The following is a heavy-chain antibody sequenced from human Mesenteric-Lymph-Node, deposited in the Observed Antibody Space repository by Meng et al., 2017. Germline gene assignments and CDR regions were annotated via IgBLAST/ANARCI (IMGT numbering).Heavy chain of an antibody. CDR2: IYHSGST. V-gene: IGHV4-4*02. Sequence: GRLRESCPGTVKASGALSLTCAVSGGSISSSNWWSWVRQPPGKGLEGIGEIYHSGSTNYNPSLKSRVTISVDKSKNQFSLKLSSVTAADTAVYYCARGIGSSSSLFDYWGQGTLVTVSS. J-gene: IGHJ4*02. D-gene: IGHD6-13*01. CDR3: ARGIGSSSSLFDY. CDR1: GGSISSSNW.